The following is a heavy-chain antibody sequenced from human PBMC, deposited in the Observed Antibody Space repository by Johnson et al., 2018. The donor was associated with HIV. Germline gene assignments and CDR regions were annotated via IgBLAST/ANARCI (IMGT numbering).Heavy chain of an antibody. CDR2: IYSGGST. Sequence: VQLVESGGGVVRPGGSLRVSCAASGFTVSSNYMSWVRQAPGKGLEWVSVIYSGGSTYYADSVKGRLTISSDNSKNTLYLQMNSLRAEDTAVYYCAKVPGYYDSLSAGWAFDIWGQGTMVTVSS. J-gene: IGHJ3*02. CDR3: AKVPGYYDSLSAGWAFDI. D-gene: IGHD3-22*01. V-gene: IGHV3-66*02. CDR1: GFTVSSNY.